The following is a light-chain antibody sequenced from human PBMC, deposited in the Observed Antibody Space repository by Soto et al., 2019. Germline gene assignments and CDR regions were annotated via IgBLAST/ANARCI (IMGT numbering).Light chain of an antibody. CDR2: KAS. CDR3: QRYNSYPLT. V-gene: IGKV1-5*03. CDR1: QSISSW. Sequence: DIQMTKFPSTLSASVGDRVTITCRASQSISSWLAWYQQKPGKAPKFLVYKASNLESGVPSRFSGSGSGTEFTLTISSLQPDDFATYYCQRYNSYPLTFGGGTKVDIK. J-gene: IGKJ4*01.